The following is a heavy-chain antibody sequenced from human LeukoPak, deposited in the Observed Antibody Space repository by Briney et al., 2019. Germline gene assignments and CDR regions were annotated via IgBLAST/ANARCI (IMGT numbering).Heavy chain of an antibody. D-gene: IGHD6-13*01. Sequence: GASVKVSCKASGYTFTSYYMHWVRQAPGQGLEWMGIINPSGGSTSYAQKFQGRVTMTRDTSTSTVYMELSSLRSEDTAMYYCAIRDPGYSSSLANFDYWGQGTLVTVSS. CDR2: INPSGGST. CDR3: AIRDPGYSSSLANFDY. J-gene: IGHJ4*02. V-gene: IGHV1-46*03. CDR1: GYTFTSYY.